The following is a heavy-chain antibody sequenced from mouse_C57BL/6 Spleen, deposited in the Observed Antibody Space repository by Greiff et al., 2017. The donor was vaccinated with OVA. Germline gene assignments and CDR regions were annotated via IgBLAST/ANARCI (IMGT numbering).Heavy chain of an antibody. CDR2: IDPETGGT. V-gene: IGHV1-15*01. CDR1: GYTFTDYE. J-gene: IGHJ2*01. CDR3: TRKGDGYLDY. D-gene: IGHD2-3*01. Sequence: QVQLQQSGAELVRPGASVTLSCKASGYTFTDYEMHWVKQIPVHGLEWIGAIDPETGGTAYNQKFKGKAILTADKSSSTAYMELRSLTSEDSAVYYCTRKGDGYLDYWGQGTTLTVSS.